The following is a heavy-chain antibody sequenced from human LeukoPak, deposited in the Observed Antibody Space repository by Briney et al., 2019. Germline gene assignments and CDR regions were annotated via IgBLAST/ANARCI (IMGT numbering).Heavy chain of an antibody. J-gene: IGHJ3*02. CDR3: ARDSGYDYDAFDI. Sequence: GASVKVSCKASGYSFTSYDINWVRQAPGQGLEWMGWMNPNSGNTGYAQKFQGRVTITKDTSTGTAYMDLRNLRDDDTAVYYCARDSGYDYDAFDIWGQGTMVTVSS. CDR2: MNPNSGNT. CDR1: GYSFTSYD. D-gene: IGHD5-12*01. V-gene: IGHV1-8*03.